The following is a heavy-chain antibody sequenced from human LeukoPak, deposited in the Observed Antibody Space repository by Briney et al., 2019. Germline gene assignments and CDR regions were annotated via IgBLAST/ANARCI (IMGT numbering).Heavy chain of an antibody. Sequence: ASVKVSCKASGYTFTSYYMHWVRQAPGQGLEWMGIINPSGGSTSYAQKFQGRVTITRDTSTSTVYMDLSSLRSEDTAVYYCARGVGDIVVVPAATRVGLYYFDYWGQGTLVTVSS. CDR3: ARGVGDIVVVPAATRVGLYYFDY. J-gene: IGHJ4*02. V-gene: IGHV1-46*03. CDR1: GYTFTSYY. CDR2: INPSGGST. D-gene: IGHD2-2*01.